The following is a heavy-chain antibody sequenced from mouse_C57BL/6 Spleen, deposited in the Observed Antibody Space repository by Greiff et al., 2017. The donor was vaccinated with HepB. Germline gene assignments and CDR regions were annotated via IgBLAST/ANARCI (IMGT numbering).Heavy chain of an antibody. CDR2: ISYDGSN. CDR1: GYSITSGYY. Sequence: EVKLMESGPGLVKPSQSLSLTCSVTGYSITSGYYWNWIRQFPGNKLEWMGYISYDGSNNYNPSLKNRISITRDTSKNQFFLKLNSVTTEDTATYYCARDLRDWFAYWGQGTLVTVSA. V-gene: IGHV3-6*01. J-gene: IGHJ3*01. CDR3: ARDLRDWFAY.